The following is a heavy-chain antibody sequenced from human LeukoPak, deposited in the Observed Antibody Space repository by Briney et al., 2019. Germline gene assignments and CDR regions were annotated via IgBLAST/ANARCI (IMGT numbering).Heavy chain of an antibody. CDR3: FRGSVGADDY. Sequence: PGGSLRLSCAASGFTLSNYWMHWVRQAPGKGPVWVSRINPDGSRIDYAESVRGRFTISRDSAKNTLYLQMNSLRAGDTAVYYCFRGSVGADDYWGQGTLVTVSS. CDR2: INPDGSRI. CDR1: GFTLSNYW. V-gene: IGHV3-74*01. D-gene: IGHD1-26*01. J-gene: IGHJ4*02.